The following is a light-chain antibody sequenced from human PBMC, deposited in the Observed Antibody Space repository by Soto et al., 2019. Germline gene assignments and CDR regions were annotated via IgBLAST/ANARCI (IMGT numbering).Light chain of an antibody. CDR1: QSVSSSY. CDR3: QKYGSSPWT. CDR2: GAS. Sequence: EIVLTQSPCTLSLSPGERATLSCRASQSVSSSYLAWYQQKPGQAPRLLIYGASSRATGIPDRFSGSGSGTDFTLIISRLEPEDFAVYYCQKYGSSPWTFGQGTKVDIK. J-gene: IGKJ1*01. V-gene: IGKV3-20*01.